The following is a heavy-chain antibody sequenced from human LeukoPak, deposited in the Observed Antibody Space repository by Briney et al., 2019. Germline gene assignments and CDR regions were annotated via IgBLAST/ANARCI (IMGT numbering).Heavy chain of an antibody. Sequence: PSETLSLTCVVSGDSISSDNWWNWVRQSPGRGLEWIGEISHSGGTIYNPSLKSRVTISVDESKNHFSLKLSSVTAADTAMYYCARDTEFKIIAPHTWAFDIWGRGTLVTVSS. CDR2: ISHSGGT. J-gene: IGHJ3*02. CDR3: ARDTEFKIIAPHTWAFDI. D-gene: IGHD2/OR15-2a*01. V-gene: IGHV4-4*02. CDR1: GDSISSDNW.